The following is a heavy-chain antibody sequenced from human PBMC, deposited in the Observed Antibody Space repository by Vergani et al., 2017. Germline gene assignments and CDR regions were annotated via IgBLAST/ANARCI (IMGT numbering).Heavy chain of an antibody. D-gene: IGHD3-3*01. CDR3: ARAASRFLEWLSAPFDY. CDR2: IWYDGSNK. V-gene: IGHV3-33*01. CDR1: GFTFSSYG. Sequence: QVQLVESGGGVVQPGRSLRLSCAASGFTFSSYGMHWVRQAPGKGLEWVAVIWYDGSNKYYADSVKGRFTISRDNSKNTRYLQMNSLRAEDTAVYYCARAASRFLEWLSAPFDYWGQGTLVTVSS. J-gene: IGHJ4*02.